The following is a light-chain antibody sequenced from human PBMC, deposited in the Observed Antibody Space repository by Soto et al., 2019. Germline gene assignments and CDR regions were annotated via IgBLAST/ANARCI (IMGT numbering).Light chain of an antibody. CDR3: QQYHIWPSWT. Sequence: EFVLTQSPGTLSLSPGERATLSCRASQSVSSKLAWYQQKPGQAPRLLIYAASTRATDIPARFRGTGSGTDFTLTISSLQSEDFAVYFCQQYHIWPSWTFGQGTKVDIK. J-gene: IGKJ1*01. CDR2: AAS. CDR1: QSVSSK. V-gene: IGKV3-15*01.